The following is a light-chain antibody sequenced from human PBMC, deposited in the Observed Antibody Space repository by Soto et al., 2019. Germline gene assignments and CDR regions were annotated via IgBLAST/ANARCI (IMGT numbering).Light chain of an antibody. V-gene: IGKV3-11*01. J-gene: IGKJ5*01. CDR2: DAS. Sequence: EIVLTQSPATLSLSLWERATLPCRASQSVSSCLAWYQQKPGQAPRLLIYDASNRATGIPARFSCSGSGTDFTLTLSSLEPEDFAVYYCQQRSNWITLGQGTRLE. CDR3: QQRSNWIT. CDR1: QSVSSC.